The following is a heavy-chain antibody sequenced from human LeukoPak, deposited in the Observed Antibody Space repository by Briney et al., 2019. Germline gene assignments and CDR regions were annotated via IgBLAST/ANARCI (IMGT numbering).Heavy chain of an antibody. J-gene: IGHJ6*03. D-gene: IGHD1-26*01. CDR2: XTSSSRSI. CDR3: ARGSGIYXXXXGDMDV. Sequence: RGSLRLSCAASGFTFSSYSMTWVRQAPGKGLEWVSXXTSSSRSIYYADSVKGRFTISRDNAKKSLYLQMNSLRPEDTAVYYCARGSGIYXXXXGDMDVWGKGTTVTVSS. CDR1: GFTFSSYS. V-gene: IGHV3-21*01.